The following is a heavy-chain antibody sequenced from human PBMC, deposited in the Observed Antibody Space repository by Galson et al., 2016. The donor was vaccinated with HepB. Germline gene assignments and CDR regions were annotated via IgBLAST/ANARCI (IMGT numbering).Heavy chain of an antibody. Sequence: SLRLSCAVYGFSLQHYMVGWARQAPGKGLEWVANIRVDDSAVFYVDSAKGRFTISRDTAKNSLYLHMSSLRAEDTAVYYCARDNDYKIDYWGQGTQVTVSS. J-gene: IGHJ4*02. CDR1: GFSLQHYM. CDR2: IRVDDSAV. D-gene: IGHD4-11*01. CDR3: ARDNDYKIDY. V-gene: IGHV3-7*01.